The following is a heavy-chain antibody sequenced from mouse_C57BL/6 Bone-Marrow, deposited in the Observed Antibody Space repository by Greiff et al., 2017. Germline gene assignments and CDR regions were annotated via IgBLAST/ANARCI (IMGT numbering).Heavy chain of an antibody. CDR3: ARAIYYEDY. Sequence: VQLQESGPVLVKPGASVKMSCKASGYTFTDYYMNWVKQSHGKSLEWIGVINPYNGGTSYNQKFKGKATLTVDKSSSTAYMELNSLTSEDSAVYYCARAIYYEDYWGQGTSVTVSS. J-gene: IGHJ4*01. V-gene: IGHV1-19*01. CDR2: INPYNGGT. D-gene: IGHD2-4*01. CDR1: GYTFTDYY.